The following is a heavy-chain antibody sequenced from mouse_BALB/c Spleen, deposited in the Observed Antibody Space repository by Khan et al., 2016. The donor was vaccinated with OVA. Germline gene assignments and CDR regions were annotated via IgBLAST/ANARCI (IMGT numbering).Heavy chain of an antibody. CDR3: ARKGDYGSLDY. CDR1: GYSFTDYY. CDR2: IFPGSGNT. Sequence: QIQLVQSGPELVKPGASVKISCEASGYSFTDYYIYWVKQRPGQGLEWIGWIFPGSGNTKYNEKFKGKATLTADTSSNTAYMQLSRLTSEDSVVYFCARKGDYGSLDYWGQGTTLTVSS. V-gene: IGHV1-66*01. D-gene: IGHD1-2*01. J-gene: IGHJ2*01.